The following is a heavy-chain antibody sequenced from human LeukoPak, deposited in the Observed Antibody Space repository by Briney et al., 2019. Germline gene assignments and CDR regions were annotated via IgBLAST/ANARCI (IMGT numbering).Heavy chain of an antibody. D-gene: IGHD4-17*01. J-gene: IGHJ6*02. Sequence: GGSLRLSCAASGFTFSSYWMSWVRQAPGKGLEWVANIKQDGSEKYYVDSVKGRFTISRDNAKNSLYLQMNSLRAEDTAVYYCARASPTTVTTIYGMDVWGQGTTVTVSS. CDR2: IKQDGSEK. V-gene: IGHV3-7*03. CDR1: GFTFSSYW. CDR3: ARASPTTVTTIYGMDV.